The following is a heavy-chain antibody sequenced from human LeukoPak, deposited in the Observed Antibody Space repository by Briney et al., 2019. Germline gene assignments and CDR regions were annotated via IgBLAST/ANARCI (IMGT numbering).Heavy chain of an antibody. Sequence: SETLSLTCTVSGGSLTRYHWSWIRQPPGKGLEWIGYIYYSGSTNYNPSLKSRVTISVDRSKNQFSLKVSPVTAADTAMYYCARDRSGWDGYNKGWFDPWGQGTLVTVSS. CDR1: GGSLTRYH. CDR2: IYYSGST. J-gene: IGHJ5*02. V-gene: IGHV4-59*12. D-gene: IGHD5-24*01. CDR3: ARDRSGWDGYNKGWFDP.